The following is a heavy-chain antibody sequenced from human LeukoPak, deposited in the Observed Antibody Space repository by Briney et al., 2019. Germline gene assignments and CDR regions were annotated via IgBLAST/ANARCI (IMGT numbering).Heavy chain of an antibody. Sequence: SGGSLRLSCAASGFTFSSYGMHWVRQAPGKGLEWVAFIRYDGSNKYYADSVKGRFTISRDNSKNTLYLQMNSLRAEDTAVYYCAKVTYGSGTYGAFDYWGQGTLVTVSA. CDR2: IRYDGSNK. CDR3: AKVTYGSGTYGAFDY. V-gene: IGHV3-30*02. D-gene: IGHD3-10*01. CDR1: GFTFSSYG. J-gene: IGHJ4*02.